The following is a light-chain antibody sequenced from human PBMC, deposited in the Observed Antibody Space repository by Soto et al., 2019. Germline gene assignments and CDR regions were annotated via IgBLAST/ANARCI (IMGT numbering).Light chain of an antibody. CDR1: QNINNY. V-gene: IGKV1-33*01. CDR3: QQYENLPT. CDR2: DAS. Sequence: DIQMPQSQSSLSASVGVRAPITCQASQNINNYLNWYQQKPGRAPKLLIYDASNLEAGVPSRFRGSGSGTDFTFTISRLQPEDIATYYCQQYENLPTVGQGTRLEIK. J-gene: IGKJ5*01.